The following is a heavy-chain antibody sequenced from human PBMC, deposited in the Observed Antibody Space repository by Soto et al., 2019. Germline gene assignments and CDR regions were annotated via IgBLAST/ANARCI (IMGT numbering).Heavy chain of an antibody. D-gene: IGHD6-13*01. V-gene: IGHV3-30*18. CDR3: AKEEIAAAGYFDY. CDR2: ISYDGSNK. Sequence: GGSLRLSCAASGFTFSSYGMHWVRQAPGKGLVLVAVISYDGSNKYYADSVKGRFTISRDNSKNTLYLQMNSLRAEDTAVYYCAKEEIAAAGYFDYWGQGTLVTVSS. J-gene: IGHJ4*02. CDR1: GFTFSSYG.